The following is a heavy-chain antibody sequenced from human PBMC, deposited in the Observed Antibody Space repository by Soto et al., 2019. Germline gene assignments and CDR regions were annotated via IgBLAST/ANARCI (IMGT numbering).Heavy chain of an antibody. CDR3: AKQGMTTVPGIAFDI. V-gene: IGHV3-30*18. CDR1: GFTFSSYG. J-gene: IGHJ3*02. D-gene: IGHD4-17*01. Sequence: GGSLRLSCAASGFTFSSYGMHWVRQAPGKGLEWVAVISYDGSNKYYADSVKGRFTISRDNSKNTLYLQMNSLRAEDTAVYYCAKQGMTTVPGIAFDIWGQGTMVTVSS. CDR2: ISYDGSNK.